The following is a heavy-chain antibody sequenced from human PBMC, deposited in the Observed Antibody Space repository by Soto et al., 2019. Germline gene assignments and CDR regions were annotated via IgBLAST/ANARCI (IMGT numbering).Heavy chain of an antibody. V-gene: IGHV3-64D*06. D-gene: IGHD2-15*01. CDR3: VKQAHGLDGVAFDY. CDR1: GFTFSEST. J-gene: IGHJ4*02. Sequence: GSLRLSCSASGFTFSESTIYWVRQVPGKGLEAISAVSTSGRSTYYADSVKDRSTISRDNSKNTLFLQMGSLRPEDTAIYYCVKQAHGLDGVAFDYWGQGTQVTVSS. CDR2: VSTSGRST.